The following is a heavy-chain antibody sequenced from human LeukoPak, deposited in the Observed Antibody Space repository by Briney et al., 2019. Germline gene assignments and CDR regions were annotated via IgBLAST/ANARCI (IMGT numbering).Heavy chain of an antibody. D-gene: IGHD3-10*01. V-gene: IGHV4-39*07. Sequence: SETLSLTCTVSGGSVSRSSFYWGWIRQPPGKGLEWIGNIYYSGSTYYNPSLKSRVTISIDTSKNQFSLKLSSVTAADTAVYYYARVEGEEWGPNYYYMDVWGKGTTVTVSS. CDR3: ARVEGEEWGPNYYYMDV. CDR1: GGSVSRSSFY. J-gene: IGHJ6*03. CDR2: IYYSGST.